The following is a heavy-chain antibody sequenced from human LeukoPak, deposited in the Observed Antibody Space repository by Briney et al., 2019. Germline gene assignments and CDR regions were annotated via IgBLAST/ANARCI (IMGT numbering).Heavy chain of an antibody. V-gene: IGHV4-59*01. J-gene: IGHJ4*02. Sequence: SETLSLTCTVSGGSISSYYWSWIRQPPGKGLEWIGYIYYSGSTNYNPSLKSRVTISVDTSKNQFPLKLSSVTAADTAVYYCARAGRQLAMGPYYFDYWGQGTLVTVSS. CDR1: GGSISSYY. CDR2: IYYSGST. D-gene: IGHD6-13*01. CDR3: ARAGRQLAMGPYYFDY.